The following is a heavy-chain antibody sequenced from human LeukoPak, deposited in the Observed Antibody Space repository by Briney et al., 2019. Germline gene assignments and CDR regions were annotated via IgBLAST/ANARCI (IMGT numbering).Heavy chain of an antibody. J-gene: IGHJ4*02. CDR1: GGSISSYY. CDR2: IYYSGST. V-gene: IGHV4-59*08. D-gene: IGHD6-19*01. Sequence: SETLSLTCTVSGGSISSYYWSWIRQPPGKGLEWIGYIYYSGSTNYNPSLKSRVTISVDTSKNQFSLKLSSVTAADTAVYYCARHDFAVAGGYYFDYWGQGTLVTVSS. CDR3: ARHDFAVAGGYYFDY.